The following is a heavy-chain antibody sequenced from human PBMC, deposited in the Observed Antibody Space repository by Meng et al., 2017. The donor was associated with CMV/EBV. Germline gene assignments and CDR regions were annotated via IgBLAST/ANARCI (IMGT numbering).Heavy chain of an antibody. Sequence: LQLQESAPGLVKPPETLSTTCSVSGGSISSSSYYWGWIRQPPGKGLEWIGSIYYSGSTYYNPSLKSRVTISVDTSKNQFSLKLSSVTAADTAVYYCARDSAVAGVVDYWGQGTLVTVSS. D-gene: IGHD6-19*01. CDR3: ARDSAVAGVVDY. CDR1: GGSISSSSYY. CDR2: IYYSGST. V-gene: IGHV4-39*07. J-gene: IGHJ4*02.